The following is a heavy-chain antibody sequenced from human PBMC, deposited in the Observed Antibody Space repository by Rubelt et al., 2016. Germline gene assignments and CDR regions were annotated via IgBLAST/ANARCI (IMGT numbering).Heavy chain of an antibody. CDR1: GGSISSSSYY. Sequence: QLQLQESGPGLVKPSETLSLTCTVSGGSISSSSYYWGWIRQPPGKGLEWIGEINHSGSTNYNPSLQSRVTISGDTSKNQFSLKLSAVTAADTAVYYCARGKEGLGVTMMDYWGQGTLVTVSS. J-gene: IGHJ4*02. D-gene: IGHD3-22*01. CDR2: INHSGST. V-gene: IGHV4-39*07. CDR3: ARGKEGLGVTMMDY.